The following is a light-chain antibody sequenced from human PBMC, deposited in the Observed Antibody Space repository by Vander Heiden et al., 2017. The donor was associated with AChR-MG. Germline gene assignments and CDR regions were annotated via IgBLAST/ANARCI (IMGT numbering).Light chain of an antibody. J-gene: IGLJ3*02. CDR1: SSDVGGYNY. CDR2: EVS. V-gene: IGLV2-8*01. Sequence: QPPSASGSPGQSVTISCTGTSSDVGGYNYVSWYQQHPGKAPKLMIYEVSKRPSGVPDRFSGSKSGNTAPLTVSGLQAEDEADYYCSSYAGSNNWVFGGGTKLTVL. CDR3: SSYAGSNNWV.